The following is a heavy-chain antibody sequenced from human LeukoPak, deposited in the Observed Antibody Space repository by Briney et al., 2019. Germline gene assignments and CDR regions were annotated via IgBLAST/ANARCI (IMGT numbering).Heavy chain of an antibody. CDR1: GFMFNTYA. CDR2: ISTDGSIK. D-gene: IGHD4-17*01. CDR3: ARGYGDQGSYYYYGMDV. J-gene: IGHJ6*02. Sequence: GRSLRLSCAASGFMFNTYAIHWVRQAPGKGLEWVTVISTDGSIKHYTDSVKGRFTISRDNSKNTLYLQMNSLRAEDTAVYYCARGYGDQGSYYYYGMDVWGQGTTVTVSS. V-gene: IGHV3-30*03.